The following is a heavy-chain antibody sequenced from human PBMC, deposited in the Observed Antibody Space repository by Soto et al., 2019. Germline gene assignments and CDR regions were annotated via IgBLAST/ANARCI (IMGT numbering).Heavy chain of an antibody. D-gene: IGHD7-27*01. J-gene: IGHJ4*02. Sequence: QVQLQESGPGLVKPSQTLSLTCTVSGGSISTVNYWWSWIRQSPDMGLDGIGHIDNGGSTYNNPSLESRVTMSVDTSKNQLSLTLSSVSAADTAVYYCARGPSGDKVDSWGQGTLVTVSS. V-gene: IGHV4-30-4*01. CDR3: ARGPSGDKVDS. CDR1: GGSISTVNYW. CDR2: IDNGGST.